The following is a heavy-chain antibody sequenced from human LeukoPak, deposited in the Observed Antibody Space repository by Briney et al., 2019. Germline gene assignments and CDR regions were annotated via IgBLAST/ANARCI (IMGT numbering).Heavy chain of an antibody. V-gene: IGHV3-23*01. CDR1: GFTFSSYA. CDR3: AKNDRRGYSGYDYWYYYYYMDV. CDR2: ISGSGGST. J-gene: IGHJ6*03. D-gene: IGHD5-12*01. Sequence: GGPLRLSCAASGFTFSSYAMSWVRQAPGKGLEWVSAISGSGGSTYYADSVKGRFTISRDNSKNTLYLQMNSLRAEDTAVYYCAKNDRRGYSGYDYWYYYYYMDVWGKGTTVTVSS.